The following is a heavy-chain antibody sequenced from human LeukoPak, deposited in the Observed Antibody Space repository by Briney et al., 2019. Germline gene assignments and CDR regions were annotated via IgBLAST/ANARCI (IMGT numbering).Heavy chain of an antibody. V-gene: IGHV4-39*07. D-gene: IGHD3-9*01. CDR1: GGSISNSSFY. CDR3: ARAYPDLRRYFDPSGYFDY. J-gene: IGHJ4*02. Sequence: PSGTLSLTCTVSGGSISNSSFYWGCIRQPPGKGLEWIGSVYYSGSTYYNPSLKSRVSISVDTSKNQFSLKLSSVTAADTAVYYCARAYPDLRRYFDPSGYFDYWGQGTLVTVSS. CDR2: VYYSGST.